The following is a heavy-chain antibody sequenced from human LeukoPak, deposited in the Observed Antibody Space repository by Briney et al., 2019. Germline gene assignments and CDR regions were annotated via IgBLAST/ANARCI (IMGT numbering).Heavy chain of an antibody. Sequence: ASVKVSCKASGYTFTSYGISWVRQAPGQGLEWMGWISAYNGNTNYAQKLQGRVTMTTDTSTSTAYMELRSLRSDDTAVYYCAGEPLDDFWSGYYSPPFDYWGQGTLVTVSS. D-gene: IGHD3-3*01. J-gene: IGHJ4*02. CDR2: ISAYNGNT. CDR3: AGEPLDDFWSGYYSPPFDY. V-gene: IGHV1-18*01. CDR1: GYTFTSYG.